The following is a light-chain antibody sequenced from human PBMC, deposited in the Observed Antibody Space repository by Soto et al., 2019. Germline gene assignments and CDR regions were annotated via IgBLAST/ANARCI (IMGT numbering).Light chain of an antibody. CDR1: QSVSSTY. V-gene: IGKV3-20*01. J-gene: IGKJ1*01. CDR2: GAS. Sequence: EIVLTQSPGTLSLSPGERATLSCRASQSVSSTYLAWYQQKPGQAPRLIIYGASSRATGIPDRFSGSGSGTGFTLTISRLEPEDFAVYYCQKYGSLTSSTFGQGTKVEIK. CDR3: QKYGSLTSST.